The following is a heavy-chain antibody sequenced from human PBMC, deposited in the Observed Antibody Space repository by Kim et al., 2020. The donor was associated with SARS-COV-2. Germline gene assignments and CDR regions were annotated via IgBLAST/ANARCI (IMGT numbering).Heavy chain of an antibody. J-gene: IGHJ6*02. D-gene: IGHD1-26*01. CDR2: IITMFART. CDR3: ARGGGNYPRTDFYYYYDVDV. Sequence: SVKVSCKASGGTFYSYGISWVRQAPGQGLEWMGGIITMFARTHYAEKFQGRVTITADESTGTAYLELSSLRSEDTAIYYCARGGGNYPRTDFYYYYDVDVWGQGTTVTVSS. V-gene: IGHV1-69*13. CDR1: GGTFYSYG.